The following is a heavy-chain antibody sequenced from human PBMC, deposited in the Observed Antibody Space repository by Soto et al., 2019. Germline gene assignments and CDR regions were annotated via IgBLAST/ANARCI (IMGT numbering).Heavy chain of an antibody. CDR2: ISYDGSNK. CDR1: GFTFSSYA. Sequence: PGGSLRLSCAASGFTFSSYAMHWVRQAPGKGLEWVAVISYDGSNKYYADSVKGRFTISRDNSKNTLYLQMNSLRAEDTAVYYCATLAVVLRCWGQGTLVTVSS. D-gene: IGHD6-19*01. J-gene: IGHJ4*02. CDR3: ATLAVVLRC. V-gene: IGHV3-30-3*01.